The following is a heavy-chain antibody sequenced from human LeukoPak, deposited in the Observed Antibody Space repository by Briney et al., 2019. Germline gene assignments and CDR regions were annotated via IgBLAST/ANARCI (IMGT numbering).Heavy chain of an antibody. CDR3: EAGPPQRGSSV. CDR2: IYYSGTT. CDR1: GDSIKSGSYY. D-gene: IGHD6-6*01. Sequence: PSETLSLTCTVSGDSIKSGSYYWAWVRQPPGTGLEWIASIYYSGTTYYNPSLKSRVTISLDTSRNQHSVKLSSVTAADTDIYYCEAGPPQRGSSVWGQGTIVT. V-gene: IGHV4-39*07. J-gene: IGHJ4*02.